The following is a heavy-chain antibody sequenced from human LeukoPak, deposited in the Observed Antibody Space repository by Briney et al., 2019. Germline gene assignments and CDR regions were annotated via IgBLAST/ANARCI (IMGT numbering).Heavy chain of an antibody. D-gene: IGHD3-22*01. Sequence: SETLSLTCTVSGGSISSSSYYWGWIRQPPGKGLEWIGSIYTSGTTNYNPSLKSRVTMSVDTSKNHFSLQLRSVTAADTAVYYCASTTYDYDTSGHYFLDYWGQGSLVTVSS. CDR3: ASTTYDYDTSGHYFLDY. V-gene: IGHV4-39*07. CDR2: IYTSGTT. CDR1: GGSISSSSYY. J-gene: IGHJ4*02.